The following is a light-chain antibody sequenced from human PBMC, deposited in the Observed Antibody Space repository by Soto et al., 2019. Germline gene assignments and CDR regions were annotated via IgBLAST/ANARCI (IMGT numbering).Light chain of an antibody. CDR2: GAS. Sequence: EIVLTQSPGTLSLSPGERATLSCMASQSVSSSYLAWYQQKPGQAPRLVIFGASRRATGIPDRFSGSGSGTNFTLTIGRLQNEDFAVYYCQQYGKLTRTFGQGTKVDIK. J-gene: IGKJ1*01. CDR1: QSVSSSY. V-gene: IGKV3-20*01. CDR3: QQYGKLTRT.